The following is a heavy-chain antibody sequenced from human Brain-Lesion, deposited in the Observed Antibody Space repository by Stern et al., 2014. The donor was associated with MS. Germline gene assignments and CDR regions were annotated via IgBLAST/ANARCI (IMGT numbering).Heavy chain of an antibody. CDR2: ISWNSGSI. J-gene: IGHJ4*02. V-gene: IGHV3-9*01. CDR3: AKAQYCSSTSCYSLDY. CDR1: GFTFDDYA. D-gene: IGHD2-2*01. Sequence: VQLGQSGGGLVQPGRSLRLSCAASGFTFDDYAMHWVRQAPGKGLEWVSGISWNSGSIGYADSVKGRFPISRDNAKNSLYLQMNSLRAEDTALYYCAKAQYCSSTSCYSLDYWGQGTLVTVSS.